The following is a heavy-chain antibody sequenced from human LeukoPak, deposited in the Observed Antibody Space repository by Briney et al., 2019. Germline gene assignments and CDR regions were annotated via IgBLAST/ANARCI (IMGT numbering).Heavy chain of an antibody. J-gene: IGHJ4*02. D-gene: IGHD4-23*01. V-gene: IGHV4-34*01. CDR2: INHSGST. Sequence: SETLSLTCAVYGGSFSGYYWSWIRQPPGKGLEWIGEINHSGSTNYNPSLTSRVTISVDTSKNQFSLKLSSVTAADTAVYYCARGTTVVLYYFDYGGERTLVTVSS. CDR3: ARGTTVVLYYFDY. CDR1: GGSFSGYY.